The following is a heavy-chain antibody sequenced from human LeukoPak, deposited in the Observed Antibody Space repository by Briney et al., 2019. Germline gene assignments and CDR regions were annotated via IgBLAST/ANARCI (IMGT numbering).Heavy chain of an antibody. V-gene: IGHV4-38-2*02. CDR1: GYSISSGYY. J-gene: IGHJ4*02. CDR3: ARWEYGSGSYYRY. CDR2: IYHSGST. D-gene: IGHD3-10*01. Sequence: SETLSLTCTVSGYSISSGYYWGWIRQPPGKGLEWIGSIYHSGSTYYNPSLKSRVTISVDTSKNQFSLKLSSVTAADTALYYCARWEYGSGSYYRYWGQGTLVTVSP.